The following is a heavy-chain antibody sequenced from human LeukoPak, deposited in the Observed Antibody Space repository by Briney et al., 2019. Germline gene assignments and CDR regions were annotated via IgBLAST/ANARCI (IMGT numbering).Heavy chain of an antibody. D-gene: IGHD3-22*01. CDR1: GYTFTGYY. CDR3: ASTGKYYYDSSGYGPFDY. J-gene: IGHJ4*02. Sequence: GASVKVSCKASGYTFTGYYMHWVRQAPGQGLEWMGWINPNSGGTNYAQKFQGRVTMTRDTSISTAYMELSRLRSDDTAVYYCASTGKYYYDSSGYGPFDYWGQGTLVTVSS. V-gene: IGHV1-2*02. CDR2: INPNSGGT.